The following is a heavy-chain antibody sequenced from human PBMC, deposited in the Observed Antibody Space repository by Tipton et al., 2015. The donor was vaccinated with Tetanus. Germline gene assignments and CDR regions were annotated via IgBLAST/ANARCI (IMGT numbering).Heavy chain of an antibody. CDR2: IYHTGTT. D-gene: IGHD6-6*01. CDR1: GDSISSGNYR. Sequence: TLSLTCTVSGDSISSGNYRYNWLRQLPGRGLEGFGYIYHTGTTYYNPSFKSRVSISVDTSMSHFSLELNSVTAADTAVYYCAGDRRLFYAMDVWGQGATVAVSS. V-gene: IGHV4-31*03. J-gene: IGHJ6*02. CDR3: AGDRRLFYAMDV.